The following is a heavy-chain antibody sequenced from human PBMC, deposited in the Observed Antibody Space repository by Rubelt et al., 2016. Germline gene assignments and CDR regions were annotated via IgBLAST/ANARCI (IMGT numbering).Heavy chain of an antibody. CDR1: GGSISSGGYS. V-gene: IGHV4-30-2*01. D-gene: IGHD4-23*01. Sequence: QVQLQESGPGLVKPSETLSLTCTVSGGSISSGGYSWSWIRQPPGKGLEWIGYIYHSGSTYYNPSLKSRVTISVDTSKNQVSLKLSSVTAADTAVYYCARVPSSGNGLDYWGQGTLVTVSS. CDR2: IYHSGST. CDR3: ARVPSSGNGLDY. J-gene: IGHJ4*02.